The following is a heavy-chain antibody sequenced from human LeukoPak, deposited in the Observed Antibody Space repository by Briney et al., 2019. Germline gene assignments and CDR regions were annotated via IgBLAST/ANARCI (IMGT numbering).Heavy chain of an antibody. Sequence: PSETLSLTCAVYGGSFSGYYWSWIRQPPGKGLEWIGEINHSGSTNYSPSLKSRVTISVDTSKNQFSLKLSSVTAADTAVYYCAREMVRPGGAKDDYWGQGTLVTVSS. CDR3: AREMVRPGGAKDDY. CDR2: INHSGST. D-gene: IGHD3-10*01. CDR1: GGSFSGYY. J-gene: IGHJ4*02. V-gene: IGHV4-34*01.